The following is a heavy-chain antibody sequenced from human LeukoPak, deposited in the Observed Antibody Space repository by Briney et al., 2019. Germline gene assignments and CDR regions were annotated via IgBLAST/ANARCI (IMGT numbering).Heavy chain of an antibody. CDR3: ARVLAIFGLDTTDFYMDV. D-gene: IGHD3/OR15-3a*01. J-gene: IGHJ6*03. Sequence: SETLSLTCAVSGASISSHYWSWIRQPPGKGLEWIGYTSGSIRDNPSLKSRVAVSVDPSQNQVSLSLTSVTAADTAVYYCARVLAIFGLDTTDFYMDVWGKGTTVTVSS. CDR1: GASISSHY. CDR2: TSGSI. V-gene: IGHV4-59*11.